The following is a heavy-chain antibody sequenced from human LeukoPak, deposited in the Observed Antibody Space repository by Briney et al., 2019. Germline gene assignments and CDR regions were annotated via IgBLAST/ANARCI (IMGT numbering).Heavy chain of an antibody. J-gene: IGHJ4*02. V-gene: IGHV3-30*03. CDR3: AIGSIMGARGLGDY. CDR1: GFTFSSYW. D-gene: IGHD1-26*01. CDR2: ISYDGSNK. Sequence: PGGSLRLSCAASGFTFSSYWMSWVRQAPGKGLEWVAVISYDGSNKYYADSVKGRFTISRDNSKNTVFLQMNSLRAEDTAVYYCAIGSIMGARGLGDYWGQGTLVTVSS.